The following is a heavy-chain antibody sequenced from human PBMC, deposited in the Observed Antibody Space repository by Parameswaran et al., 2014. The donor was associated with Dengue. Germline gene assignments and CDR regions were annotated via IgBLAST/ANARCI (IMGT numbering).Heavy chain of an antibody. Sequence: WVRQAPGQGLEWMGGIIPIFGTANYAQKFQGRVTITADESTSTAYMELSSLRSEDTAVYYCCITSAPAQLIDSWGQGNPWSPSPQ. V-gene: IGHV1-69*01. D-gene: IGHD5-24*01. CDR2: IIPIFGTA. J-gene: IGHJ4*02. CDR3: CITSAPAQLIDS.